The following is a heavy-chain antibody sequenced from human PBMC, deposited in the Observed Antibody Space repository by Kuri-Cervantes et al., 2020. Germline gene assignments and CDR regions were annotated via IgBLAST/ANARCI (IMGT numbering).Heavy chain of an antibody. Sequence: GGSLRLSCAASGFTFSSYSMNWVRQAPGKGLEWVSSISSSSSYIYYADSVKGRFTISRDNAKNSLYLQMNSLRAEDTAVYYCAKPLSIAAAGGWYFDLWGRGTLVTVSS. CDR2: ISSSSSYI. J-gene: IGHJ2*01. CDR3: AKPLSIAAAGGWYFDL. V-gene: IGHV3-21*01. CDR1: GFTFSSYS. D-gene: IGHD6-13*01.